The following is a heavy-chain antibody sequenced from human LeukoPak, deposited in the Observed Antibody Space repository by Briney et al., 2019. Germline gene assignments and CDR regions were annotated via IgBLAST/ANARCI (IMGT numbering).Heavy chain of an antibody. Sequence: SETLSLTCTVSGYSISSGYYWGWIRQPPGRGLEWIGSIYHSGSTYYNPSLKSRVTISVDTSKNQFSLKLSSVTAADTAVYYCARTVLAYCGGDCPKRIGVDAFDIWGQGTMVTVSS. J-gene: IGHJ3*02. CDR2: IYHSGST. V-gene: IGHV4-38-2*02. CDR3: ARTVLAYCGGDCPKRIGVDAFDI. D-gene: IGHD2-21*02. CDR1: GYSISSGYY.